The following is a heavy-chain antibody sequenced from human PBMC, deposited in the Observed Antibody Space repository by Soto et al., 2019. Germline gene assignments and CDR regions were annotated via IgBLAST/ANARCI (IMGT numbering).Heavy chain of an antibody. J-gene: IGHJ6*02. D-gene: IGHD3-3*01. Sequence: SVKVSCKASGGTFSSYAISWVRQAPGQGLEWMEGIIPIFGTANYAQKFQGRVTITADESTSTAYMELSSLRSEDTAVYYCARDLAIFGVVIYYGMDVWGQGTTVTVS. V-gene: IGHV1-69*13. CDR3: ARDLAIFGVVIYYGMDV. CDR2: IIPIFGTA. CDR1: GGTFSSYA.